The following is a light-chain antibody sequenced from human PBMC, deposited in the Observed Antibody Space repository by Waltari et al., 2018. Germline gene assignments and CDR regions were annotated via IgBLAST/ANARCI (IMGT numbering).Light chain of an antibody. CDR2: EVT. CDR1: SSDVGGHNY. J-gene: IGLJ2*01. Sequence: QSALSQPASVSGSPGQSISISCTRTSSDVGGHNYVHWYQQHPGKAPTLLIYEVTNRPSGVSNRFSGSKSGNAASLTISGLQAEDEGDYYCSSFSTSSTLLLFVGGTKLTVL. V-gene: IGLV2-14*01. CDR3: SSFSTSSTLLL.